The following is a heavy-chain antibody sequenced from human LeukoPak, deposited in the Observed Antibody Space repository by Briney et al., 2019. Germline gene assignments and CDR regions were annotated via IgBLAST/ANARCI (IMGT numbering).Heavy chain of an antibody. J-gene: IGHJ4*02. D-gene: IGHD4-17*01. CDR1: GGTFSSYT. CDR3: AEHNYGDYDVFDY. V-gene: IGHV1-69*02. CDR2: IIPILGIA. Sequence: SVKVSCKASGGTFSSYTISWVRQAPGQGLEWMGRIIPILGIANYAQKFQGRVTITADKSTSTAYMELSSLRSEGTAVYYCAEHNYGDYDVFDYWGQGTLVTVSS.